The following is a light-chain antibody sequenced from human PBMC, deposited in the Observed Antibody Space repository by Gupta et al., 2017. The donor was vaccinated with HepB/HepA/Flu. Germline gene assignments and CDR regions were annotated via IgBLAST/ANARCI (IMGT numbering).Light chain of an antibody. Sequence: DIVMTQSPDSLAVSLGERATINCKSSQSVLYSSNNKNYLAWYQQKLGQPPKLLIYWASTRESGVPDRFSGSGSGTDFTLTISNVQAEDMAVYYCQQYDSTPLTFGGGTKVEIK. J-gene: IGKJ4*01. V-gene: IGKV4-1*01. CDR3: QQYDSTPLT. CDR2: WAS. CDR1: QSVLYSSNNKNY.